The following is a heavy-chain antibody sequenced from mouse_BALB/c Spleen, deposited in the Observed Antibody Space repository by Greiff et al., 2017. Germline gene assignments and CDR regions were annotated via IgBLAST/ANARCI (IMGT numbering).Heavy chain of an antibody. CDR3: AREGTGSSPPFDY. CDR1: GFTFSDYG. V-gene: IGHV5-15*02. Sequence: EVMLVESGGGLVQPGGSRKLSCAASGFTFSDYGMAWVRQAPGKGPEWVAFISNLAYSIYYADTVTGRFTISRENAKNTLYLEMSSLRSEDTAMYYCAREGTGSSPPFDYWGQGTTLTVSS. CDR2: ISNLAYSI. D-gene: IGHD1-1*01. J-gene: IGHJ2*01.